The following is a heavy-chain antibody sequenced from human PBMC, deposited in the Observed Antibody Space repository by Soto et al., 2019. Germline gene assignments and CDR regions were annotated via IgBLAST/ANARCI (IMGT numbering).Heavy chain of an antibody. CDR2: IYYSGST. V-gene: IGHV4-59*08. CDR1: GGSISSYY. CDR3: ARHRATSRYFDY. J-gene: IGHJ4*02. Sequence: PSETLSLTCTVSGGSISSYYWSWIRQPPGKGLEWIGYIYYSGSTSYNPSLKSRVTISVDTSKNQFSLKLSSVTAADTAVYYCARHRATSRYFDYWGQGTLVTVSS.